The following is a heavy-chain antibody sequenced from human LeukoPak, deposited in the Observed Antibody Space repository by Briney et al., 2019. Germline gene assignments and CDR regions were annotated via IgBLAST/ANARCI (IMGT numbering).Heavy chain of an antibody. V-gene: IGHV3-23*01. CDR1: GFTFGSYA. D-gene: IGHD3-10*01. CDR3: AKELWSGASMVRGVGFDF. J-gene: IGHJ4*02. Sequence: PGGSLRLSCAASGFTFGSYAMSWVRQAPGKGVEWVSGISGSGGSTYYADSVKGRFTISRDNSKNTLFLQMNSLRAEDTAVYYCAKELWSGASMVRGVGFDFWGQGTLVTVSS. CDR2: ISGSGGST.